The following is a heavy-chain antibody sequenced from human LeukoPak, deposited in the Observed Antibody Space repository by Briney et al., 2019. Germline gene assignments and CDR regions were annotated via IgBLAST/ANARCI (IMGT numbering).Heavy chain of an antibody. D-gene: IGHD2-2*01. CDR3: ARGDCSSTSCYGPHFDY. J-gene: IGHJ4*02. CDR1: GGSISSGGYY. CDR2: IYHSGST. Sequence: SETLSLTCTVSGGSISSGGYYWSWIRQPPGKGLEWIGYIYHSGSTYYNPSPKSRVTISVDRSKNQFSLKLSSVTAADTAVYYCARGDCSSTSCYGPHFDYWGQGTLVTVSS. V-gene: IGHV4-30-2*01.